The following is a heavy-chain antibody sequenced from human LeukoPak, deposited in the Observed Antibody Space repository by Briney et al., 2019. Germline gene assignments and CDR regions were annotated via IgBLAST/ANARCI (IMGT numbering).Heavy chain of an antibody. J-gene: IGHJ4*02. D-gene: IGHD3-9*01. CDR1: GFTFSSFL. CDR3: AKDLTGSIDY. CDR2: INNDGSAT. V-gene: IGHV3-74*01. Sequence: PGGSLRLSCEASGFTFSSFLMHWVRQAPGKGLVWVSLINNDGSATRYADSVKGRFTISRDNAKNTLYLQMNSLRAEDTAVYSCAKDLTGSIDYWGQGTLVTVSS.